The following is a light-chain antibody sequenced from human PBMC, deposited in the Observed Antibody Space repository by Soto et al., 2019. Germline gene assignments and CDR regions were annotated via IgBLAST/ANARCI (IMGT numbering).Light chain of an antibody. CDR2: GAS. Sequence: ETVVTQSPGTLSLSSVYGASVARGAMQSLSSNSFAWYPRYPGQAPRLLSFGASSRATGIPDRFSGSGSGTDFTLTIIRLEPEDFAVYFCQQFGRSPPWTFGQGTKVDIK. CDR3: QQFGRSPPWT. CDR1: QSLSSNS. J-gene: IGKJ1*01. V-gene: IGKV3-20*01.